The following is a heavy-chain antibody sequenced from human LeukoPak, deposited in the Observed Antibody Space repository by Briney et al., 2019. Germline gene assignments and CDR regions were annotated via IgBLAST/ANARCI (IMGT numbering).Heavy chain of an antibody. Sequence: TASETLFLTCTVSGDSISSGGYYWSWIRQHPGKGLEWIGYIYYSGSTYYNPTLKSRVTISVDTSKNQFSLKLSSVTAADTAVYYCARAGRDTATVTLFYWGQGTLVTVSS. CDR3: ARAGRDTATVTLFY. CDR1: GDSISSGGYY. V-gene: IGHV4-31*03. J-gene: IGHJ4*02. D-gene: IGHD5-18*01. CDR2: IYYSGST.